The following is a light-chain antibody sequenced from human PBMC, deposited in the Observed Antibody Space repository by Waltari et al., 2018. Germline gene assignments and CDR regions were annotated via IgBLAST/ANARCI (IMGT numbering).Light chain of an antibody. Sequence: DLQLTQSPSSLSASVGDRVTITCRASQSISSYLNWYQQKPGKAPKILIYAASSLQSGVPSRFSGSGSGTDFTLTISSLQTEDFATYYCQQSYSLYTFGQGTKLEIK. CDR1: QSISSY. V-gene: IGKV1-39*01. J-gene: IGKJ2*01. CDR2: AAS. CDR3: QQSYSLYT.